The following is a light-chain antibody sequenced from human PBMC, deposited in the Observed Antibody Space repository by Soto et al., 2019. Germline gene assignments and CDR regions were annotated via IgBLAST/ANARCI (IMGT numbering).Light chain of an antibody. J-gene: IGKJ2*01. Sequence: EIEMTQSPSTLSVSLGDRVTISCRASQSINSWLAWYQQKPGKAPKLLIYDASTRQSGVPSRFSGSGSGTEFTLTSSRLQPEDLASYYCQQVNSYPYTFGQGTKVDIK. V-gene: IGKV1-5*01. CDR2: DAS. CDR1: QSINSW. CDR3: QQVNSYPYT.